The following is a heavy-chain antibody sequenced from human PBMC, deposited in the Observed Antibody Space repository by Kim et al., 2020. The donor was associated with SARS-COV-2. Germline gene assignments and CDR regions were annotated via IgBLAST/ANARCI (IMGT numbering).Heavy chain of an antibody. D-gene: IGHD1-26*01. J-gene: IGHJ4*02. V-gene: IGHV3-7*03. CDR2: INEDGNEK. Sequence: GGSLRLSCAASGFTFSTYWMCWVRQAPGRGLEWVANINEDGNEKYYVDSVRGRFTISRDNAKNSLYLQVNSLRVEDTAVYYCVISEGSDPSNWGQGTLITVSS. CDR1: GFTFSTYW. CDR3: VISEGSDPSN.